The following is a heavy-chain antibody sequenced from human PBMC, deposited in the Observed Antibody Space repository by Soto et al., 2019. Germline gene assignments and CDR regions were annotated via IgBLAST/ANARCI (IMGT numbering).Heavy chain of an antibody. V-gene: IGHV4-4*07. CDR2: VFPGGPT. CDR1: GDSITSYF. Sequence: PSETLSLTCNVSGDSITSYFWTWIRQPAGKGLEWIGHVFPGGPTSHNSSLKSRVSMSIDTSKNQFSLTLTSVTAADTAVYYCVRTLSGFTYGSRQFYFDYWGQGTLVTVSS. J-gene: IGHJ4*02. D-gene: IGHD3-10*01. CDR3: VRTLSGFTYGSRQFYFDY.